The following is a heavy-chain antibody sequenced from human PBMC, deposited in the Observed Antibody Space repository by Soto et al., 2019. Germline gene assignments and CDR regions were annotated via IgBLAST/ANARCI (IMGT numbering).Heavy chain of an antibody. V-gene: IGHV3-15*01. CDR2: IKSKTDGGTT. Sequence: GGSLRLSCAASGFTFSNAWMSWVRQAPGKGLEWVGRIKSKTDGGTTDYAAPVKGRFTISRDDSKNTLYLQMNSLKTEDTAVYYCTTSAVVVVAGIDYWGQGTLVTVSS. CDR3: TTSAVVVVAGIDY. D-gene: IGHD2-15*01. J-gene: IGHJ4*02. CDR1: GFTFSNAW.